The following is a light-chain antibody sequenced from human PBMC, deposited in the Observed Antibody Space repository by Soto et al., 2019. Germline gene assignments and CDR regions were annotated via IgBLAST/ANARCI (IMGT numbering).Light chain of an antibody. CDR1: SSDVGGYNY. Sequence: QSVLTQPASVSGSPGQSITISCTGTSSDVGGYNYVSWYQQHPGKAPKLMIYDVSNRPSGVSNRFSGSKSGNTASLTISGGQAEDEADYYCSSYTSSSTVHVVFGGGTKLTVL. V-gene: IGLV2-14*01. CDR3: SSYTSSSTVHVV. J-gene: IGLJ2*01. CDR2: DVS.